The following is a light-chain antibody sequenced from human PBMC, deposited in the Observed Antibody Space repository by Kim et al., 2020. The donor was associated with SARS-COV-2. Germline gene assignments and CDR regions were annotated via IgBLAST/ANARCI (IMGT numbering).Light chain of an antibody. V-gene: IGKV3-20*01. CDR3: QQYGGSPMIT. CDR2: GAS. J-gene: IGKJ5*01. CDR1: ESLNSNY. Sequence: EIVLTQSPDTLSLSPGERATLSCRASESLNSNYLAWYQQRPGQAPRLLVYGASSSATGIPDKFSGSGSGTDFTLTISRLEPEDFAVYYCQQYGGSPMITFGQGTRREIK.